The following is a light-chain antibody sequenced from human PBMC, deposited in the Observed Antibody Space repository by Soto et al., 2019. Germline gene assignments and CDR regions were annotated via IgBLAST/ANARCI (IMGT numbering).Light chain of an antibody. CDR2: EVS. V-gene: IGLV2-14*01. Sequence: QSALTQPASVSGSPGQSIAISCTGTSSDVGGYNYVSWYQQHPGKAPKLMIREVSNRPSGISDRFSGSKSGNTASLTISGLQADDEADYYCSSHTSYSTRVFGTGTKLTVL. J-gene: IGLJ1*01. CDR3: SSHTSYSTRV. CDR1: SSDVGGYNY.